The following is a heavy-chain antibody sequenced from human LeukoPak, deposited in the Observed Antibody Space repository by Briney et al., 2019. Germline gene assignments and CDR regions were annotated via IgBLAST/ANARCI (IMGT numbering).Heavy chain of an antibody. CDR2: IYYSGST. D-gene: IGHD2-2*02. Sequence: SETLSLTCTVSGGSISSYYWSWIRQPPGKGLEWIGYIYYSGSTNYNPSLKSRVTISVDTSKNQFSLKLSSVTAADTAVYYCARGLGYCSSTSCYNYYMDVWGKGTTVTVSS. V-gene: IGHV4-59*01. J-gene: IGHJ6*03. CDR3: ARGLGYCSSTSCYNYYMDV. CDR1: GGSISSYY.